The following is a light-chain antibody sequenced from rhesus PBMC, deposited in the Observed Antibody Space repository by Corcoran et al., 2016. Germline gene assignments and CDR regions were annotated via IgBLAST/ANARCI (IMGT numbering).Light chain of an antibody. CDR3: AQAIAFPLT. CDR2: ETS. Sequence: DIVMTQTPLSLPIAPGEPASISCRSSQSLLHSDGPTSFHWYLPKPGPSPQLLIYETSTRAPGVQDRCSGSGSGTDFTRRSSKVEAEDVGVYYCAQAIAFPLTFGGGTKVEI. CDR1: QSLLHSDGPTS. J-gene: IGKJ4*01. V-gene: IGKV2-72*01.